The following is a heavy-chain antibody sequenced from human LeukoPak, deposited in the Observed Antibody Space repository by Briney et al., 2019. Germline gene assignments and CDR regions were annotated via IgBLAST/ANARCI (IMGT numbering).Heavy chain of an antibody. CDR1: GFXFSSYG. J-gene: IGHJ6*02. CDR2: ISYDGSKK. Sequence: GGSLRLSCAASGFXFSSYGIHWVRQAPGKGLEWVAIISYDGSKKYYSDSVKGRFTISRDNSKNTLYLQTNSLRAEDTAVYYCAEDRGHYYNGMDVWGQGTTVTVSS. CDR3: AEDRGHYYNGMDV. V-gene: IGHV3-30*18.